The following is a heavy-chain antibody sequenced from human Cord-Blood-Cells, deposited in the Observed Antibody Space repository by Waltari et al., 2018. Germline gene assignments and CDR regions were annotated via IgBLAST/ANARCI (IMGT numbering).Heavy chain of an antibody. Sequence: QLQLQESGPGLVKPSETLSLTCTVSGGSISSSSYYWGWLRQPPGKGLEWIGSIYYSGSTYYNPSLKSRVTISVDTSKNQFSLKLSSVTAADTAVYYCARRGPLYCSGGSCYRSDAFDIWGQGTMVTVSS. CDR1: GGSISSSSYY. CDR2: IYYSGST. CDR3: ARRGPLYCSGGSCYRSDAFDI. D-gene: IGHD2-15*01. J-gene: IGHJ3*02. V-gene: IGHV4-39*01.